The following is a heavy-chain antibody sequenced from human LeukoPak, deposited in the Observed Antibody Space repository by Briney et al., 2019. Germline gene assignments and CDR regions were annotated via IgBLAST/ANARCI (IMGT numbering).Heavy chain of an antibody. J-gene: IGHJ4*02. V-gene: IGHV4-39*02. D-gene: IGHD3-16*02. Sequence: SETLSLTCTVSGGSISSSSYYWGWIRQPPWKGLEWIGSIYYSGSTYYNPSLRSRVTISVDTSKNQFSLKLSSVTAADTAVYYCAKDRYVWGNYRYGPDYWGQGTLVTVSS. CDR1: GGSISSSSYY. CDR2: IYYSGST. CDR3: AKDRYVWGNYRYGPDY.